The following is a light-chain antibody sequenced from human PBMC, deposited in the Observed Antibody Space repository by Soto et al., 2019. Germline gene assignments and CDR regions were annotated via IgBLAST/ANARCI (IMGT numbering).Light chain of an antibody. CDR2: GAS. Sequence: EIVWTQSPGTLSLSAGERATLSCRASQSISVTYLAWYQQKPGQAPRLLIYGASTRATGVPARFSGSGSGTEFTLTISSLQSEDFAVYYCQQYKNWPITFGQGTRLEIK. V-gene: IGKV3-15*01. CDR1: QSISVTY. CDR3: QQYKNWPIT. J-gene: IGKJ5*01.